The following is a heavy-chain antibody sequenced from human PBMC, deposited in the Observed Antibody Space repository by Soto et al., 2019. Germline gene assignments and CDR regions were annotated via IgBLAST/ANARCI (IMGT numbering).Heavy chain of an antibody. CDR2: ISYSGST. V-gene: IGHV4-59*01. Sequence: PSETLSLTCTVSGASISTYYWSWILQPPWKGLEWIGYISYSGSTDYNPSLKSRVTISFDASKNQISLQVRSATAADAAVYYCARDLKEYCSDGKCNWFDPWGQGTLVTLSS. CDR3: ARDLKEYCSDGKCNWFDP. D-gene: IGHD2-15*01. CDR1: GASISTYY. J-gene: IGHJ5*02.